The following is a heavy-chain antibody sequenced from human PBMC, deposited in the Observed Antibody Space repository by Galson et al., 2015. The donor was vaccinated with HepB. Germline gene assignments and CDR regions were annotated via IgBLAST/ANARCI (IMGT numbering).Heavy chain of an antibody. V-gene: IGHV2-26*01. CDR3: ARKRVEYSGYDYRNWFDP. J-gene: IGHJ5*02. D-gene: IGHD5-12*01. Sequence: PALVKPTQTLTLTCTVSGFSLSNARMGVSWIRQPPGKALEWLAHIFSNDEKSYSTSLKSRLTISKDTSKSQVVLTMTNMDPVDTATYYCARKRVEYSGYDYRNWFDPWGQGTLVTVSS. CDR1: GFSLSNARMG. CDR2: IFSNDEK.